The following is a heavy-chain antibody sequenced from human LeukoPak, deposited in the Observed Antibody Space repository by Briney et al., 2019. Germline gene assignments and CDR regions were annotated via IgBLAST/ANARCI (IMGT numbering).Heavy chain of an antibody. CDR3: VKSGLVDDYYYYMDV. J-gene: IGHJ6*03. D-gene: IGHD2-8*01. Sequence: GESLKISCKGSGYSFTSYWIGWVRQMPGKGLEWMGIIYPGDSDTRYSPSFQGQVTISADKSISTAYLQWSSLKASDTALYYCVKSGLVDDYYYYMDVWGKGTTVTVSS. CDR1: GYSFTSYW. V-gene: IGHV5-51*01. CDR2: IYPGDSDT.